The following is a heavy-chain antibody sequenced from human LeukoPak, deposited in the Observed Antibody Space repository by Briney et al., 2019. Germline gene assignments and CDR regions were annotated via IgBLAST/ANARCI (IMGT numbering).Heavy chain of an antibody. D-gene: IGHD2-2*01. CDR2: ISAYNGNT. J-gene: IGHJ6*03. CDR3: ARVIVDIVVVPAAIGYYYYYYYMDV. CDR1: GYTFTSYG. V-gene: IGHV1-18*01. Sequence: ASVKVSCKASGYTFTSYGISWVRQAPGQGLEWMGWISAYNGNTNYAQKLQGRVTMTTDTSTSTAYMELRSLRSDDTAVYYCARVIVDIVVVPAAIGYYYYYYYMDVWGKGTTVTVSS.